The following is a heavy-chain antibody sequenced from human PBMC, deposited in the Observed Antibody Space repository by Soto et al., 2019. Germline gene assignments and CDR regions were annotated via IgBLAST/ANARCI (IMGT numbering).Heavy chain of an antibody. CDR2: IYYSGST. Sequence: QVQLQESGPGLVKPSETLSLTCTVSGGSVSSGSYYWSWIRQPPGKGLEWIGYIYYSGSTNYNPSLKSRATISVDTSKNQFSLKLSSVTAADTAVYYCARDWPDYYGMDVWGQGTTVTVSS. CDR1: GGSVSSGSYY. J-gene: IGHJ6*02. CDR3: ARDWPDYYGMDV. V-gene: IGHV4-61*01.